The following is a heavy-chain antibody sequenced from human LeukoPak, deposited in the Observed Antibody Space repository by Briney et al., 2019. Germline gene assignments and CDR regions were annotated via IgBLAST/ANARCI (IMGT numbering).Heavy chain of an antibody. Sequence: SETLSLTCTVSGGSISSYYWSWIRQPAGKGLEWIGRIYTSGSTNYNPSLMSRVTMSVDTSKNQFSLKLSSVTAADTAVYYCARDGLEYSFQDPWGQGTLVTVSS. CDR2: IYTSGST. D-gene: IGHD6-6*01. V-gene: IGHV4-4*07. J-gene: IGHJ5*02. CDR1: GGSISSYY. CDR3: ARDGLEYSFQDP.